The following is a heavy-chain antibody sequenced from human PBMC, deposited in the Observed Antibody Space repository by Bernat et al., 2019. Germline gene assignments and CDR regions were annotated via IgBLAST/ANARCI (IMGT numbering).Heavy chain of an antibody. J-gene: IGHJ4*02. V-gene: IGHV1-2*04. CDR3: ARGGGIAAADTEFDY. CDR2: INPNSGGT. Sequence: QVQLVQSGAEVKKPGASVKVSCKASGYTFTGYYMHWVRQAPGQGLEWMGWINPNSGGTNSAQKSQGWVTMTRDTSISTAYMELSMLRSDDTAGYYCARGGGIAAADTEFDYWGQGTLVTVSS. D-gene: IGHD6-13*01. CDR1: GYTFTGYY.